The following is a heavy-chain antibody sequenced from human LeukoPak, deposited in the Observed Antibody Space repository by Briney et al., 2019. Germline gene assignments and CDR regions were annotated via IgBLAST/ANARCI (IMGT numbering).Heavy chain of an antibody. V-gene: IGHV3-7*01. Sequence: PGGSLRLSCAASGFTISTYWMSWVRQAPGKGLEWLGNIKPDGSEENYVDSIKGRFTISRDNAKNSLYLQMNSLRAEDTAVYYCAREDSSSWRPHRWFDPWGQGTLVTVSS. CDR2: IKPDGSEE. D-gene: IGHD6-13*01. CDR1: GFTISTYW. J-gene: IGHJ5*02. CDR3: AREDSSSWRPHRWFDP.